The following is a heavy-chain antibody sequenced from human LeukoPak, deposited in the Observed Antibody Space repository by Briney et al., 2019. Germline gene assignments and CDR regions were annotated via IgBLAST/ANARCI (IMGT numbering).Heavy chain of an antibody. CDR2: INVHNGNT. D-gene: IGHD6-25*01. V-gene: IGHV1-18*01. J-gene: IGHJ4*02. CDR1: GYTFTSYG. Sequence: GASVKVSCKASGYTFTSYGISWVRQAPGQGLEWMGWINVHNGNTKYTQKFQGRVTMTTDTSTSTAYMELRGLRSDDTAVYYCARDLLLYSSGWTGFFDYWGQGTLVTVSS. CDR3: ARDLLLYSSGWTGFFDY.